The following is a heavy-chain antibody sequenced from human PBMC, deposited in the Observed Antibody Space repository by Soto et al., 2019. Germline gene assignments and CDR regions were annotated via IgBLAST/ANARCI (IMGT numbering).Heavy chain of an antibody. J-gene: IGHJ4*02. D-gene: IGHD4-4*01. CDR3: ARGMNNYVNY. CDR2: INGDGSST. V-gene: IGHV3-74*01. CDR1: GFTFSNYW. Sequence: EVQLVESGGDLVQPGGSLRLSCAVSGFTFSNYWMHWVRQAPGKGLVWVSRINGDGSSTTYADSVKGRFTISRDNAKNTLYLQMNSLRAEDTDMYYCARGMNNYVNYWGQGSLVTVSS.